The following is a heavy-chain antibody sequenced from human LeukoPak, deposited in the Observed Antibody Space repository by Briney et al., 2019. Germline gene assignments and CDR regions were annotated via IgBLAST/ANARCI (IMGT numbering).Heavy chain of an antibody. V-gene: IGHV3-9*01. CDR3: ATSRQWLVRYFDY. D-gene: IGHD6-19*01. CDR1: GFTFDDYA. J-gene: IGHJ4*02. CDR2: ISWNSGSI. Sequence: GGSLRLSCAASGFTFDDYAMHWVRQAPGKGLEWVSSISWNSGSIGYADSVKGRFTISRDNSKNTLYLQMKSLRAEDTAVYYCATSRQWLVRYFDYWGQGTLATVSS.